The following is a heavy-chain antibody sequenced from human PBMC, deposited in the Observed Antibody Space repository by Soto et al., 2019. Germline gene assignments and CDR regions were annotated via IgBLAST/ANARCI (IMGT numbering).Heavy chain of an antibody. CDR2: IYYSGST. J-gene: IGHJ5*02. CDR3: ARERPDGARLDP. Sequence: SETLSLTCTVSDDSISRYYWSWIRQPPGKGLEWIGYIYYSGSTNYNPSLKSRVTISVDTSKSQFSLKLSSVTAADTAVYYCARERPDGARLDPWGQGTLVTVS. CDR1: DDSISRYY. V-gene: IGHV4-59*12. D-gene: IGHD6-6*01.